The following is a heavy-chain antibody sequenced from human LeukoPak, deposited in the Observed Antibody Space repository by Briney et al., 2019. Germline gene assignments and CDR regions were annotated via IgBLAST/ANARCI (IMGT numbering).Heavy chain of an antibody. J-gene: IGHJ5*02. V-gene: IGHV3-15*07. Sequence: GGSLRLSCATSGFTFSNAWMNWVRQAPGKGLEWVGRIRSNSDGGTIDYAAPVKGRFTLSRDDSKTTLYLQMNSLQTEDTAVYYCATDFYDSTWGQGALVTVSS. CDR3: ATDFYDST. CDR1: GFTFSNAW. D-gene: IGHD3-22*01. CDR2: IRSNSDGGTI.